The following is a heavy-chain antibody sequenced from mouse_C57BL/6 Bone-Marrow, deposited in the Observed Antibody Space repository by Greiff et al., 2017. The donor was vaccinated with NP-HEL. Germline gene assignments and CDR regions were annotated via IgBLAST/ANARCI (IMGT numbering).Heavy chain of an antibody. D-gene: IGHD1-1*01. V-gene: IGHV7-3*01. CDR3: ARWEDYGFAY. CDR1: GFTFTDYY. J-gene: IGHJ3*01. Sequence: EVMLVESGGGLVQPGGSLSLSCAASGFTFTDYYMSWVRQPPGKALEWLGFIRNKANGYTTEYSASVKGRFTISRDNSQSILYLQMNALRAEDSATYYCARWEDYGFAYWGQGTLVTVSA. CDR2: IRNKANGYTT.